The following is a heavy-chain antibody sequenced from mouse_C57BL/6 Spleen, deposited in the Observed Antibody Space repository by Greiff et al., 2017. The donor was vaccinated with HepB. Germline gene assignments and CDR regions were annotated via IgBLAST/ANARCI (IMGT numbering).Heavy chain of an antibody. Sequence: QVQLQQPGAELVRPGSSVKLSCKASGYTFTSYWMDWVKQRPGQGLEWIGNIYPSDSETHYNQKFKDKATLTVDKSSSTAYMQLSSLTSEDSAVYYCARMGYGSSYYFDYWGQGTTLTVSS. CDR3: ARMGYGSSYYFDY. CDR2: IYPSDSET. D-gene: IGHD1-1*01. CDR1: GYTFTSYW. J-gene: IGHJ2*01. V-gene: IGHV1-61*01.